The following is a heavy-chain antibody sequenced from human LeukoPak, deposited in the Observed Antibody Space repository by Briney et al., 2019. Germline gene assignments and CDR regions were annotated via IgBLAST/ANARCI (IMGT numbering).Heavy chain of an antibody. CDR1: GGTFISYA. CDR2: IIPILGIA. Sequence: GASVKVSCKASGGTFISYAISWVRQAPGQGLEWMGRIIPILGIANYAQKFQGRVTITADKSTSTAYMELRSLRSDDTAVYYCARALRFLEWSGDYYYGMDVWGQGPRSPSP. J-gene: IGHJ6*02. D-gene: IGHD3-3*01. CDR3: ARALRFLEWSGDYYYGMDV. V-gene: IGHV1-69*04.